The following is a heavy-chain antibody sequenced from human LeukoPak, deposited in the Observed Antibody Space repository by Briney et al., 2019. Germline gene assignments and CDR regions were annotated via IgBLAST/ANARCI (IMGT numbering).Heavy chain of an antibody. D-gene: IGHD3-22*01. Sequence: SETLSLTCTVSGGSISSGDYYWSWLRQPPGKGLEWVAYMYYSGSAYYNPSLKSRATISVDTSKNQVSLKLTSVTAADTAVYFCARPYYYDSRIDPWGRGTLVTVSS. J-gene: IGHJ5*02. V-gene: IGHV4-30-4*01. CDR2: MYYSGSA. CDR3: ARPYYYDSRIDP. CDR1: GGSISSGDYY.